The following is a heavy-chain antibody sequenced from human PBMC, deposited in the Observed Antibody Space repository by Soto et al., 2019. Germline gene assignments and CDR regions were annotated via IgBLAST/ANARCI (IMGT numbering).Heavy chain of an antibody. CDR2: IYPSGST. D-gene: IGHD4-4*01. V-gene: IGHV4-34*01. Sequence: SETLSLTCAVSGGSFSGYYWSWIRQPPGKGLEWIGGIYPSGSTNYNPSLKSRVTISVDTSKNQFSLKLSSVTAADTAVYYCGRNTDYSNLFDYWGQGTLVTVSS. CDR1: GGSFSGYY. J-gene: IGHJ4*02. CDR3: GRNTDYSNLFDY.